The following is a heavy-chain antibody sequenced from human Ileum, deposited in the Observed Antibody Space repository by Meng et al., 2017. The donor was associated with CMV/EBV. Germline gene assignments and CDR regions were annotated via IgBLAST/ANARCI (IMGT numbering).Heavy chain of an antibody. D-gene: IGHD2-2*01. Sequence: ASVKVSCKASGYTFTGYYMHWVRQAPGQGLEWMGWINPNSGGTNYAQKFQGRVTMIRDTSISTAYMELSRLRSDDTAVYYCASVYCSSTSCYVPYYYGMDVWGQGTTVTVSS. CDR3: ASVYCSSTSCYVPYYYGMDV. CDR2: INPNSGGT. J-gene: IGHJ6*02. CDR1: GYTFTGYY. V-gene: IGHV1-2*02.